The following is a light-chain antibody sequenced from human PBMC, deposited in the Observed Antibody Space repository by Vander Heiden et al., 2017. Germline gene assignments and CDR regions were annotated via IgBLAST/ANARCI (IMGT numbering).Light chain of an antibody. CDR2: DAS. Sequence: DVQMTQSPSSLSASVGDRVTITCRASQDIRNYLDWYQQKPGKAPKLLIYDASNLETGVPSRFSGSGSGTDFTFTISSLQPEDIATYYCLQYDNHRLTFGGGTKVEIK. J-gene: IGKJ4*01. CDR1: QDIRNY. CDR3: LQYDNHRLT. V-gene: IGKV1-33*01.